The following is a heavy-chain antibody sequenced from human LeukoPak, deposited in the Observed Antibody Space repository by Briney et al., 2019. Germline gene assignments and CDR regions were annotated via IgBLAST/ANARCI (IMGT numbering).Heavy chain of an antibody. V-gene: IGHV3-23*01. Sequence: GGSLRLSCAASGFTFSSYAMSWVRQAPEMGLEWVSVITDSGGRTYYADSVKGRFTISRDNSKNTLYLQMKSLRAEDTAVYYCAKDLAPSTVETPFDYWGQGTLVTVSS. CDR3: AKDLAPSTVETPFDY. CDR1: GFTFSSYA. CDR2: ITDSGGRT. D-gene: IGHD4-23*01. J-gene: IGHJ4*02.